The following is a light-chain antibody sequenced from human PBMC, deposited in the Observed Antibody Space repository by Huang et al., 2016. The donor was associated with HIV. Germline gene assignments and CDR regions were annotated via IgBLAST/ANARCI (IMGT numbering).Light chain of an antibody. J-gene: IGKJ1*01. CDR2: WAS. Sequence: DIVMTQSPDSLAVSLGERATINCKSSQSVLFSSNNKNYLAWYQQKPGQPPKLLIYWASTRQCGVPDRFSGSGSGTDFTLTISSLQAEDVALYYCQQYYSSWTFGQGTKVEIK. V-gene: IGKV4-1*01. CDR1: QSVLFSSNNKNY. CDR3: QQYYSSWT.